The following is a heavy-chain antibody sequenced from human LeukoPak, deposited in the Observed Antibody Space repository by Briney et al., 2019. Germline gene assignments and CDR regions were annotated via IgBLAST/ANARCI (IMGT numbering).Heavy chain of an antibody. Sequence: SQTLSLTCTVSGGSISSGGYYWSWIRQHPGKGLEWIGYIYYSGSTYYNPSLKSRVTISVDTSKNQFSLKLSSVTAADTAVYYCARRGYCGGDCTIDYWGQGTLVTVSS. D-gene: IGHD2-21*02. J-gene: IGHJ4*02. CDR3: ARRGYCGGDCTIDY. CDR2: IYYSGST. V-gene: IGHV4-31*03. CDR1: GGSISSGGYY.